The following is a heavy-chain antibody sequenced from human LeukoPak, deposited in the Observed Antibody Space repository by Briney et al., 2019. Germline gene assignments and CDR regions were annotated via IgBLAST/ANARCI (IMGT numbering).Heavy chain of an antibody. CDR1: GFTFSSYS. Sequence: GGSLRLSCAASGFTFSSYSMNWVHQAPGKGLEWVSYISSSSSTIYYADSVKGRFTISRDNAKNSLYLQMNSLRAEDTAVYYCARDRTYYYDSSGHLDYWGQGTLVTVSS. D-gene: IGHD3-22*01. CDR2: ISSSSSTI. V-gene: IGHV3-48*01. CDR3: ARDRTYYYDSSGHLDY. J-gene: IGHJ4*02.